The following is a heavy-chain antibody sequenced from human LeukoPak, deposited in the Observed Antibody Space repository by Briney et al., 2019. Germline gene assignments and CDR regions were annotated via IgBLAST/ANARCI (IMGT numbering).Heavy chain of an antibody. V-gene: IGHV4-30-4*01. CDR2: IYYSGST. J-gene: IGHJ4*02. Sequence: PSQTLSLTCTVSGGSISSGDYYWSWIRQPPGKGLEWVGYIYYSGSTYYNPSLKSRVTISVDTSKNQFSLKLSSVTAADTAVYYCARAFISTVTTTPTFDYWGQGTLVTVSS. CDR1: GGSISSGDYY. D-gene: IGHD4-17*01. CDR3: ARAFISTVTTTPTFDY.